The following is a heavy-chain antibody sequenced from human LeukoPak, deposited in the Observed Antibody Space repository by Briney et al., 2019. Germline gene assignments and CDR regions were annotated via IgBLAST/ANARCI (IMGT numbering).Heavy chain of an antibody. V-gene: IGHV3-23*01. CDR2: ISGDSSRK. Sequence: GSLRLSCAASGFPFSSYSLNWVRQAPGKGLEWVSDISGDSSRKYYADSVKGRFTISRDNSKNTLYLQMNSLRAEDTAVYYCATPIIVGATGFDYWGQGTLVTVSS. CDR3: ATPIIVGATGFDY. J-gene: IGHJ4*02. CDR1: GFPFSSYS. D-gene: IGHD1-26*01.